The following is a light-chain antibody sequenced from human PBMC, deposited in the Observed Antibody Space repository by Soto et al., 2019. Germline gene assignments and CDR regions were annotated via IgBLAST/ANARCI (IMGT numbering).Light chain of an antibody. CDR2: DTS. V-gene: IGKV3D-15*01. Sequence: EILMTQSPSTLSVSPGERATLSCRASQSVSRKLALYQRKAGQAPRLLIYDTSTRAAGVPDRFSGSGSGTEFTLTISRLEPEDFTVYYCHHYETFGQGTKVDIK. J-gene: IGKJ1*01. CDR1: QSVSRK. CDR3: HHYET.